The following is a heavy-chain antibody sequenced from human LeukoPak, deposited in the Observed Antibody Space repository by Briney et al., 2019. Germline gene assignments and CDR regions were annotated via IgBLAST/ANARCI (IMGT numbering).Heavy chain of an antibody. CDR3: ARVGSGTGYYFDY. CDR1: GFTFSDYY. V-gene: IGHV3-11*04. J-gene: IGHJ4*02. CDR2: ITSSGTTI. Sequence: GGSLRLSCAASGFTFSDYYMTWIRQAPGRGLEWVSYITSSGTTISYADSVKDRFTISRDNAKKSLYLEMNSLTAEDTAVYYCARVGSGTGYYFDYWGQGTLVTVSS. D-gene: IGHD1-7*01.